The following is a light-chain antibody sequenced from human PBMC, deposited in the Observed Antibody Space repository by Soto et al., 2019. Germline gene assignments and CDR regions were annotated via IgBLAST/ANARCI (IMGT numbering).Light chain of an antibody. J-gene: IGKJ2*01. CDR3: QQYCDSPAYT. Sequence: EIILTQSPGTLSVSPGERATLSCRGSQSINREVLAWYQQKPGQAPRPLMFQTSTRASGVPDRFSGSGSGTDFTLTITGLEPEDSAVYYCQQYCDSPAYTFGQGTKLEI. CDR2: QTS. V-gene: IGKV3-20*01. CDR1: QSINREV.